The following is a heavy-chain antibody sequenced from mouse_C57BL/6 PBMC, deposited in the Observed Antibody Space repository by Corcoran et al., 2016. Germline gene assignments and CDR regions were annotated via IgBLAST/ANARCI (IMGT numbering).Heavy chain of an antibody. CDR3: ARRGYYGSSYGYYAMDY. CDR2: INPNNGGT. V-gene: IGHV1-18*01. CDR1: GYTFTDYN. D-gene: IGHD1-1*01. Sequence: EVQLQQSGPELVKPGASVKIPCKASGYTFTDYNMDWVKQSHGKSLEWIGDINPNNGGTIYNQKFKGKATLTVDKSSSTAYMELRSLTSEDTAVYYCARRGYYGSSYGYYAMDYWGQGTSVTVSS. J-gene: IGHJ4*01.